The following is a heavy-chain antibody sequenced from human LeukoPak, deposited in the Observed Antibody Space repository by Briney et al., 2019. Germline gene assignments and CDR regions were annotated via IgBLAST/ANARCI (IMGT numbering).Heavy chain of an antibody. CDR2: ISYSGRT. V-gene: IGHV4-59*01. Sequence: SETLSLTCTVSGGSISSYYWSWIRQPPGKGLEWIGYISYSGRTNYNPSLKSRVTISVDTSKNQFSLRLSSVTAADTAVYYCASTERCSTTCPLDYWGQGTLVTVSS. D-gene: IGHD2-2*01. J-gene: IGHJ4*02. CDR3: ASTERCSTTCPLDY. CDR1: GGSISSYY.